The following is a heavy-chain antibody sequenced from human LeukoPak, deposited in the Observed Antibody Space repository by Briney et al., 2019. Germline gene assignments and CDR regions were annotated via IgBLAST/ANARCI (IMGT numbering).Heavy chain of an antibody. CDR2: ISSSSSSI. CDR1: GFTFSNYG. Sequence: GGSLRLSCAASGFTFSNYGMNWVRQAPGKGLEWVSSISSSSSSIYYADSLKGRFTISRDNAKNSLYLQMNSLRAEDTAVYYCARDWARGYSSSWYYFDYWGQGTLVTVSS. D-gene: IGHD6-13*01. V-gene: IGHV3-21*04. J-gene: IGHJ4*02. CDR3: ARDWARGYSSSWYYFDY.